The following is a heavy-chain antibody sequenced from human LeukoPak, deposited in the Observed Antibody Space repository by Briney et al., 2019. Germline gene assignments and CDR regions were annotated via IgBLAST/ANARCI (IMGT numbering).Heavy chain of an antibody. CDR1: GGTFSIYA. V-gene: IGHV1-69*13. CDR3: ATYRNIAARPDYYYYYMDV. CDR2: IILTFGTA. J-gene: IGHJ6*03. Sequence: SVKVSCKSSGGTFSIYAISCVRETPGRGLEWVGGIILTFGTANYAQKFQGRVTITADESTSTAYMELSSLRSEDTAVYYCATYRNIAARPDYYYYYMDVWGKGTTVTVSS. D-gene: IGHD6-6*01.